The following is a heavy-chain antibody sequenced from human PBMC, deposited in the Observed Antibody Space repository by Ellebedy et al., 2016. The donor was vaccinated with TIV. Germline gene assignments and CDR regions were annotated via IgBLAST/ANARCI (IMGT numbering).Heavy chain of an antibody. Sequence: MPSETLSLTCTVSGGSISSSSYYWGWIRQPPGKGLEWNGSIYYIGNTYYTPSLKSRVTMSVDTSKNQFSLQLSSVTAADTAVYYCAGQTIAAGGTEEYFHHWGQGTLVTVSS. CDR3: AGQTIAAGGTEEYFHH. V-gene: IGHV4-39*01. J-gene: IGHJ1*01. CDR1: GGSISSSSYY. D-gene: IGHD6-13*01. CDR2: IYYIGNT.